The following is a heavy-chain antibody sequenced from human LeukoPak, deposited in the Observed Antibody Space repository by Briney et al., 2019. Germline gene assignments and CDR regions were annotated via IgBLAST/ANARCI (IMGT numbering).Heavy chain of an antibody. CDR2: IYTSGST. CDR3: ARAPGGMDY. Sequence: TLSLTCTVSGDSISSGSYYWRWIRQPAGKGLEWIGRIYTSGSTNYNPSLKSRVTISVDTSKNQFSLKLSSVTAADTAVYYCARAPGGMDYWGQGTLVTVSS. V-gene: IGHV4-61*02. CDR1: GDSISSGSYY. J-gene: IGHJ4*02. D-gene: IGHD3-16*01.